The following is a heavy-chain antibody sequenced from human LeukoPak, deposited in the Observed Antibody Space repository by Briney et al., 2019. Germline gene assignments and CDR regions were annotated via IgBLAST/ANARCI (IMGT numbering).Heavy chain of an antibody. CDR1: GFTFDDYA. CDR2: ISWNSGSI. Sequence: GGSLRLSCAASGFTFDDYAMHWVRQAPGKGLEWVSGISWNSGSIGYADSVKGRFTISRDNAKNSLYLQMNSLRAEDTAVYYCARLGQSGGWHFDYWGQGTLVTVSS. J-gene: IGHJ4*02. D-gene: IGHD6-19*01. V-gene: IGHV3-9*01. CDR3: ARLGQSGGWHFDY.